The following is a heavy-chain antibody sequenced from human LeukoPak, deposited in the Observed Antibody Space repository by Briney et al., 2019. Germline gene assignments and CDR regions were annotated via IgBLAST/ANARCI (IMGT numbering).Heavy chain of an antibody. CDR2: ISAYNGNT. J-gene: IGHJ4*02. CDR1: GYTFTSYG. CDR3: ARDRSSSDY. Sequence: GASVKVSCTASGYTFTSYGISWVRQAPGQGLEWMGWISAYNGNTDYAQEFQDRVTMTTDTSTSTAYMELRSLISDDTAVYYCARDRSSSDYWGQGTLVTVSS. V-gene: IGHV1-18*01.